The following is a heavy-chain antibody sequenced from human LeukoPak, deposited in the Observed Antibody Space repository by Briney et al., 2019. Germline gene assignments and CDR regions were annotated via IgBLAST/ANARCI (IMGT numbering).Heavy chain of an antibody. CDR1: GGSVSSDY. V-gene: IGHV4-59*08. Sequence: ETLSLTCTVFGGSVSSDYWTWIRQPPGKGLEWIGYIYYSGRTNYNPSLKSRVTISIDTSKNELSLRLTSVSAADTAVYYCARRVDTGHYYYAMDVWGQGTTVTVSS. CDR3: ARRVDTGHYYYAMDV. J-gene: IGHJ6*02. CDR2: IYYSGRT. D-gene: IGHD5-18*01.